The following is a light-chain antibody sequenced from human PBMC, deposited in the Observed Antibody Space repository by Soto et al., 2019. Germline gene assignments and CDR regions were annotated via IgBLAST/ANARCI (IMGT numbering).Light chain of an antibody. CDR1: QSVSSNF. V-gene: IGKV3-20*01. CDR3: QQYGSSPRT. Sequence: VLTQSPGTLSLSPGERGTLSCRASQSVSSNFLAWYQQRPGQAPRLLIYGASNRATGIPDRFSGSGSGTDFTLTISRLEPEDFAVYYCQQYGSSPRTFGQGTKVDIK. J-gene: IGKJ1*01. CDR2: GAS.